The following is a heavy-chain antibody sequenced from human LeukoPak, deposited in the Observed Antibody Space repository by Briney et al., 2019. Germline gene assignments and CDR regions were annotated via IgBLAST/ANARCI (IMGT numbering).Heavy chain of an antibody. CDR1: GFTFSSYA. CDR3: ARSGYSSSWYYFDY. J-gene: IGHJ4*02. CDR2: ISGSGGST. D-gene: IGHD6-13*01. Sequence: GGSLRLSCAASGFTFSSYAMSWVRQAPGKGLEWVSAISGSGGSTYYADSVKGRFTISRDNSKNTLYLQMNSLRAEDTAVYYCARSGYSSSWYYFDYWGQGTLVTVSS. V-gene: IGHV3-23*01.